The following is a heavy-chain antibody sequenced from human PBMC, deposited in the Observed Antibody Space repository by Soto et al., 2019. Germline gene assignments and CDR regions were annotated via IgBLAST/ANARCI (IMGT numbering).Heavy chain of an antibody. CDR1: GGTFSSYA. D-gene: IGHD3-3*01. CDR2: IIPIFGTA. CDR3: ARAILDFWSGYYYYGMDV. V-gene: IGHV1-69*01. J-gene: IGHJ6*02. Sequence: KISCKASGGTFSSYAISWVRQAPGQGLEWMGGIIPIFGTANYAQKFQGRVTITADESTSTAYMELSSLRSEDTAVYYCARAILDFWSGYYYYGMDVWGQGTTVTVSS.